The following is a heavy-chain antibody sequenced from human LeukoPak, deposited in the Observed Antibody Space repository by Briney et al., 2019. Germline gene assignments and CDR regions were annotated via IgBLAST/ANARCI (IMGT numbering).Heavy chain of an antibody. Sequence: SETLSLTCTVAGGSMSSSNYYWGWIRQPPGKGLEWIGSIYYSGSTHYNPSLKRRVTISVDTSKKQFFLKLSSVTAADTAVYYCARNVSMVRGVTRLNWFDPWGQGTLVTVSS. CDR3: ARNVSMVRGVTRLNWFDP. D-gene: IGHD3-10*01. CDR1: GGSMSSSNYY. J-gene: IGHJ5*02. V-gene: IGHV4-39*01. CDR2: IYYSGST.